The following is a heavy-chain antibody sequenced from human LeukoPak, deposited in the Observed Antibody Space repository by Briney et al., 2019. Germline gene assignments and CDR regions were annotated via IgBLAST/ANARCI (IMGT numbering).Heavy chain of an antibody. D-gene: IGHD6-19*01. J-gene: IGHJ4*02. CDR1: GFTVSSKY. CDR2: IYSGGST. CDR3: AKGTVAGYFDY. V-gene: IGHV3-53*01. Sequence: PGGSLRLSCAASGFTVSSKYMSWVRQAPGKGLEWVSVIYSGGSTYYADSVKGRFTISRDNSKNTLYLQMNSLRAEDTAVYYCAKGTVAGYFDYWGQGTLVTVSS.